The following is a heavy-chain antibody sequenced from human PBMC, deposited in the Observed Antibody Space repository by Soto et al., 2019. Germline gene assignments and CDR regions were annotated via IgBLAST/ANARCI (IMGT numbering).Heavy chain of an antibody. CDR3: ARDCSSTSCLYYYYGMDV. D-gene: IGHD2-2*01. J-gene: IGHJ6*02. CDR1: GYTFTSYA. V-gene: IGHV1-3*01. Sequence: ASVKVSCKASGYTFTSYAMHWVRQAPGQRLEWMGWINAGNGNTKYSQKFQGRVTITRDTSASTAYMELSSLRSEDTAVYYCARDCSSTSCLYYYYGMDVWGQGTTVTVSS. CDR2: INAGNGNT.